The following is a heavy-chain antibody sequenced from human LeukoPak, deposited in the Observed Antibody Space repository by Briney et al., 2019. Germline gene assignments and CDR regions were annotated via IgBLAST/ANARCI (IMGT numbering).Heavy chain of an antibody. D-gene: IGHD2-2*01. J-gene: IGHJ6*02. CDR2: IYYSGST. CDR1: GGSISSGGYY. CDR3: ANGRRDIVVVPPKYGMDV. Sequence: SETLSLTCTVSGGSISSGGYYWSWIRQHPGKGLEWIGYIYYSGSTYYNPSLKSRVTISVDTSKNQFSLKLSSVTAADTAVYYCANGRRDIVVVPPKYGMDVWGQGTTVTVSS. V-gene: IGHV4-31*03.